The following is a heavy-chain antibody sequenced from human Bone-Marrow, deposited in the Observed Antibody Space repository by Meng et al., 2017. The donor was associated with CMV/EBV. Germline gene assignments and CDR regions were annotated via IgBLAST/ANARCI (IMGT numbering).Heavy chain of an antibody. V-gene: IGHV3-23*03. CDR3: AKGLGGAARPFQH. D-gene: IGHD6-6*01. Sequence: GGSLKISCAASGFTFSSYAMSWVRQAPGKGLEWVSVIYSGGSSTYYADSVKGRFTISRDNSKNTPYMQMNSLRAEDTAVYYCAKGLGGAARPFQHWGQGTLVTVSS. CDR1: GFTFSSYA. J-gene: IGHJ1*01. CDR2: IYSGGSST.